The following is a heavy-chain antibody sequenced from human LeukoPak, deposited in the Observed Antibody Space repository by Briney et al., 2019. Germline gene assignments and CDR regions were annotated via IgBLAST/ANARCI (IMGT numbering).Heavy chain of an antibody. CDR3: AREAMLDAFDI. V-gene: IGHV3-21*01. J-gene: IGHJ3*02. CDR2: ISSSSRYT. CDR1: GFSLRDYS. D-gene: IGHD3-10*02. Sequence: GGSLRLSCAASGFSLRDYSMDWVRQAPGKGLEWVSSISSSSRYTFYVDSVKGRFTISRDNAKNSLYLQMNSLRAEDTGVYYCAREAMLDAFDIWGQGTMVTVSS.